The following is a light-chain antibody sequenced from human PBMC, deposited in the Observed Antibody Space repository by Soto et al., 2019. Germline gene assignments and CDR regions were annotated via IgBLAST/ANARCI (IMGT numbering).Light chain of an antibody. J-gene: IGLJ2*01. V-gene: IGLV2-14*01. Sequence: QSALTQPASVSGSPGQSITIACTGTSSDVGGYNYVSWYQQHPGKAPKLMIYDVSNRPSGVSNRFSGSKSGNTASQTISGLQAEDEADYYCSSYTSSSAVVFGEGTKVTVL. CDR1: SSDVGGYNY. CDR3: SSYTSSSAVV. CDR2: DVS.